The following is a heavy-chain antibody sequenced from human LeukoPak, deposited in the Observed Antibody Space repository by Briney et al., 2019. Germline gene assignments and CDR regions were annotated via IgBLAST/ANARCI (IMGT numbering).Heavy chain of an antibody. J-gene: IGHJ4*02. CDR3: ARADGDYLDY. CDR1: GGSISSYY. CDR2: IYYSGST. D-gene: IGHD4-17*01. Sequence: SETLSLTCTVSGGSISSYYWSWIRQPPGKGLERIGYIYYSGSTNYNPSLKSRVTISVDTSKNQFSLKLSSVTAADTAVYYCARADGDYLDYWGQGTLVTVSS. V-gene: IGHV4-59*08.